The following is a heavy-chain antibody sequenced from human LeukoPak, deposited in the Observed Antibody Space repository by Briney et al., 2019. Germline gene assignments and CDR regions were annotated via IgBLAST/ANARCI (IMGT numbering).Heavy chain of an antibody. Sequence: GESLKISCRGSGYSFTSYWIGWVRQMPGKGLEWMGIIYPGDSDSKYSPSFQGQVTISADKSISTAYLQWSSLKASDTAMYYCANTRFKNLFDAFDIWGQGTMVTVSS. CDR3: ANTRFKNLFDAFDI. CDR1: GYSFTSYW. CDR2: IYPGDSDS. J-gene: IGHJ3*02. V-gene: IGHV5-51*01. D-gene: IGHD1-14*01.